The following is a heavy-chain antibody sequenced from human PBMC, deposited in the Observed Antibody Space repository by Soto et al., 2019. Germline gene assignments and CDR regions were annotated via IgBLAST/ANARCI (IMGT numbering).Heavy chain of an antibody. CDR2: IIPIFGTA. CDR1: GGTFSSYA. CDR3: ARLSILGAHGGAFDI. J-gene: IGHJ3*02. Sequence: SVKLSCKASGGTFSSYAISWVRQAPGQGLEWMGGIIPIFGTANYAQKFQGRVTITADTSTSTAYMELSSLRSDDTAVYYCARLSILGAHGGAFDIWGQGTMVA. D-gene: IGHD1-26*01. V-gene: IGHV1-69*06.